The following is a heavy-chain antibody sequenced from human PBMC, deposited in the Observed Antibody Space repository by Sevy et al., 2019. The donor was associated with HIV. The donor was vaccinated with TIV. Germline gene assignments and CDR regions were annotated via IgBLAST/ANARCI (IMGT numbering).Heavy chain of an antibody. V-gene: IGHV3-23*01. D-gene: IGHD2-8*01. CDR1: GFTFSKYS. CDR2: LSFGCGEI. CDR3: AGEGCTKPHDY. J-gene: IGHJ4*02. Sequence: GGSLRLSCAASGFTFSKYSMSWVRQPPGKGLEWVSTLSFGCGEINYADSVKGRFTISGDNSKSSVYLQMNNLRPEDTAMYYCAGEGCTKPHDYWGQGTLVTVSS.